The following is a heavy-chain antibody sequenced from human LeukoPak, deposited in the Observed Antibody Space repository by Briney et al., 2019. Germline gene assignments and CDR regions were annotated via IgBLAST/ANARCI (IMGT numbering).Heavy chain of an antibody. CDR2: ISPYNGDR. CDR1: GYTFTNYA. CDR3: ARDRRLRYFDWLPPAYFDY. Sequence: ASVKVSCKASGYTFTNYAITWVRQAPGQGPEWMGWISPYNGDRRDALKFQDRVTMTTDTSTTTAYMELRSLRSDDTAVYYCARDRRLRYFDWLPPAYFDYWGQGTLVTVSS. V-gene: IGHV1-18*01. D-gene: IGHD3-9*01. J-gene: IGHJ4*02.